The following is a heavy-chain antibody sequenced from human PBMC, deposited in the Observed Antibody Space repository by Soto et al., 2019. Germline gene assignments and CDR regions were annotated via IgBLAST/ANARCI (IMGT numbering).Heavy chain of an antibody. V-gene: IGHV1-2*04. CDR2: INPNSGDT. CDR3: AREVAGGKDV. CDR1: GYTFTGYF. J-gene: IGHJ6*02. Sequence: ASVKVSCKASGYTFTGYFMHWVRQAPGQGLEWMGWINPNSGDTNYPQKFQGWVTMTRDTSINTAYMEVSRLSSDDTAVYYCAREVAGGKDVWGQGTTVTVSS.